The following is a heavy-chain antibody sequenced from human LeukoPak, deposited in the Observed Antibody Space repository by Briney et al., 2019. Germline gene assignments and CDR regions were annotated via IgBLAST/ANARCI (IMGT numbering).Heavy chain of an antibody. J-gene: IGHJ4*02. D-gene: IGHD3-22*01. Sequence: GGSLRLSCAASGFTFSSYTMTWVRQAPGKGLEWVSYISGSSTTIYYADSVKGRFTISRDNAKNSLYLQMNSLRDEDTAVYYCASEDSSGYSAVDYWGQGTLVTVSS. CDR1: GFTFSSYT. CDR3: ASEDSSGYSAVDY. V-gene: IGHV3-48*02. CDR2: ISGSSTTI.